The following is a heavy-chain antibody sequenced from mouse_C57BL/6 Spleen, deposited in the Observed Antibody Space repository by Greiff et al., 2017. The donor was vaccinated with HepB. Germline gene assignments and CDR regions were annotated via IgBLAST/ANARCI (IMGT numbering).Heavy chain of an antibody. V-gene: IGHV1-9*01. CDR3: ARRGAYYSNYGFAY. CDR2: ILPGSGST. CDR1: GYTFTGYW. J-gene: IGHJ3*01. D-gene: IGHD2-5*01. Sequence: VQLQQSGAELMKPGASVKLSCKATGYTFTGYWIEWVKQRPGHGLEWIGEILPGSGSTNYNEKFKGKATFTADTSSNTAYMQLSSLTTEDSSFYYCARRGAYYSNYGFAYWGQGTLVTVSA.